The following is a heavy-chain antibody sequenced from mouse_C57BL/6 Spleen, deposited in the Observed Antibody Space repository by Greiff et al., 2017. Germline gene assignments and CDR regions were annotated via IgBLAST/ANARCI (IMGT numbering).Heavy chain of an antibody. D-gene: IGHD2-4*01. CDR3: VRVYDYDGSWFAY. Sequence: EAGGGLVQPKGSLKLSCAASGFTFNTYAMHWVRQAPGKGLEWVARIRSKSSNYATYYAASVKDRFTISRDDSQSMLYLQMNNLTTEDTAMYYCVRVYDYDGSWFAYWGQGTLVTVSA. CDR2: IRSKSSNYAT. CDR1: GFTFNTYA. V-gene: IGHV10-3*01. J-gene: IGHJ3*01.